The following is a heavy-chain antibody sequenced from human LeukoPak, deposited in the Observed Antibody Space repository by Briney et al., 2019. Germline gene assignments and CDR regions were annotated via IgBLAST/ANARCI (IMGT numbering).Heavy chain of an antibody. J-gene: IGHJ3*02. V-gene: IGHV4-4*07. CDR3: ARGETYYYDSSDDAFDI. D-gene: IGHD3-22*01. CDR2: IYTSGST. CDR1: GGSISSYY. Sequence: SETLSLTCTVSGGSISSYYWSWIRQPAGKGLEWIGRIYTSGSTNYNPSLKSRVTTSVDTSKNQFSLKLSSVTAADTAVYYCARGETYYYDSSDDAFDIWGQGTMVTVSS.